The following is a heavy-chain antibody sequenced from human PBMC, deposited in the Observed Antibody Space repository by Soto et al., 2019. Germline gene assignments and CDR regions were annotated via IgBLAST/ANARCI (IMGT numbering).Heavy chain of an antibody. CDR1: GFTFSSYA. Sequence: GGSLRLSCAASGFTFSSYAMSWVRQAPGKGLEWVSAISGSGGSTYYADSVKGRFTISRDNSKNTLYLQMNSLRAEDTAVYYCAKALAGPIDAFDIWGQWTMVNVSS. J-gene: IGHJ3*02. V-gene: IGHV3-23*01. CDR2: ISGSGGST. CDR3: AKALAGPIDAFDI. D-gene: IGHD2-15*01.